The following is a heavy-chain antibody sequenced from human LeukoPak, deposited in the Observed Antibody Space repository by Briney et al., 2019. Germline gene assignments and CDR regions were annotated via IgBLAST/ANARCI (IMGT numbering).Heavy chain of an antibody. CDR3: AKGRIAALYCLDY. CDR2: ISGSGGST. J-gene: IGHJ4*02. CDR1: GFTFSNYA. Sequence: PGGSLRLSCAASGFTFSNYAMSWVRQAPGKGLEWVSSISGSGGSTYHADSVRGRFTISRDNSKNTLYLQVNSLRAEDTAVYYCAKGRIAALYCLDYWGQGTLVTVSS. V-gene: IGHV3-23*01. D-gene: IGHD6-13*01.